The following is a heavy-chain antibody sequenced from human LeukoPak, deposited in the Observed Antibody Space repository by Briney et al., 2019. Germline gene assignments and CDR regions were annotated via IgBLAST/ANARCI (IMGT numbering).Heavy chain of an antibody. D-gene: IGHD2-15*01. CDR3: ASSPYCSGGSCSSWEYYYYGMDV. CDR2: IIPIFGTA. CDR1: GGTFSSYA. J-gene: IGHJ6*02. Sequence: ASVKVSCKASGGTFSSYAISWVRQAPGQGLEWMGGIIPIFGTANYAQKFQGRVTITADESTSTAYMELSSLRSEDTAVYYCASSPYCSGGSCSSWEYYYYGMDVWGQGTTVTVSS. V-gene: IGHV1-69*13.